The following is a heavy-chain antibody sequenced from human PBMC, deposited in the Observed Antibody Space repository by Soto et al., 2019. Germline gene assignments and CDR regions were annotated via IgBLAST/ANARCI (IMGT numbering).Heavy chain of an antibody. D-gene: IGHD2-2*01. CDR1: GYTSADFG. Sequence: ASVKGSCKASGYTSADFGISWVRQAPGQGLEWMGWVSGNNGASNPAPKVQGRITMTLDTSTGVSYMALRSLRSDDTAIYYCVRVHKYFRVNGNWFDYWGQGILVTVSS. CDR3: VRVHKYFRVNGNWFDY. J-gene: IGHJ5*01. CDR2: VSGNNGAS. V-gene: IGHV1-18*04.